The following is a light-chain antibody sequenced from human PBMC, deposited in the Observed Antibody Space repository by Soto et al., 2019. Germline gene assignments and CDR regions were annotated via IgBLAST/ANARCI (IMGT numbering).Light chain of an antibody. CDR3: SSYTSSSTRL. J-gene: IGLJ3*02. V-gene: IGLV2-14*01. CDR1: SGDVGGYNY. Sequence: QSALTQPASVSGSPGQSITISCTGTSGDVGGYNYVSWYQQYPGKAPKLMIFDVSNRPSGVSDRFSGSKSGSTAFLTISGLQAEDEADYYCSSYTSSSTRLFGGGTKLTVL. CDR2: DVS.